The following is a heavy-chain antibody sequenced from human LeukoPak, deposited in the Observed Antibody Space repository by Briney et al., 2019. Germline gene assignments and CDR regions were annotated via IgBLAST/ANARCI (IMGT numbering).Heavy chain of an antibody. CDR2: INPNSGGT. D-gene: IGHD2-2*01. CDR1: GYTFTGYY. Sequence: ASVKVSCKASGYTFTGYYMHWVRQAPGQGLEWMGWINPNSGGTNYAQKFQGRVTMTRDTSISTAYMELSRLRSDDTAVYYCAIDSHQYCSSTSCDHYYYMDVWGKGTTVTVSS. V-gene: IGHV1-2*02. J-gene: IGHJ6*03. CDR3: AIDSHQYCSSTSCDHYYYMDV.